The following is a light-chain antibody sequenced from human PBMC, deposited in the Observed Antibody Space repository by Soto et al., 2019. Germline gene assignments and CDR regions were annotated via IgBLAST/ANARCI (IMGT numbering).Light chain of an antibody. V-gene: IGLV2-14*01. Sequence: QSALTQPASVSGSPGQSITISCTGTSSDIGAYNYVSWYQQHPGKAPKLMICEVSNRPSGVSNRFSGSKSGNTASLTISGLQAEDEADYYCSSYTGRNTLWVFGGGTKLTVL. J-gene: IGLJ3*02. CDR1: SSDIGAYNY. CDR2: EVS. CDR3: SSYTGRNTLWV.